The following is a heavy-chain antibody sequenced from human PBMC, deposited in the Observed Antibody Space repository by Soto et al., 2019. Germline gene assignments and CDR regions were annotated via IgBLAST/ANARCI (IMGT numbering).Heavy chain of an antibody. CDR1: GFTFSGYW. CDR3: ASASAIFGLVTPFDY. CDR2: IKQDGSEK. V-gene: IGHV3-7*01. Sequence: EVQLVESGGGLVQPGGSLRLSCAASGFTFSGYWMSWVRQAPGKGLEWVANIKQDGSEKYYVDSVKGRFTIARDNAKNSLYLHMNRLRAEDTAVYYCASASAIFGLVTPFDYWGQGTLVTVSS. D-gene: IGHD3-3*01. J-gene: IGHJ4*02.